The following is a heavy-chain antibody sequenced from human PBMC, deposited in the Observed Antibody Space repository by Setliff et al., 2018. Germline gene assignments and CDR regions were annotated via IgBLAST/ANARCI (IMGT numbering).Heavy chain of an antibody. V-gene: IGHV4-34*01. J-gene: IGHJ4*02. CDR1: GASFSDYY. D-gene: IGHD3-3*01. Sequence: PSETLSLTCTVYGASFSDYYWGWIRQPPGKGLEWIAEINHSGSTKYNPSLMGRVTISVDTSKNQFSLRLSSVTAADTAVSYCRFWSGYLNNDFWGQGTLVTVSS. CDR2: INHSGST. CDR3: RFWSGYLNNDF.